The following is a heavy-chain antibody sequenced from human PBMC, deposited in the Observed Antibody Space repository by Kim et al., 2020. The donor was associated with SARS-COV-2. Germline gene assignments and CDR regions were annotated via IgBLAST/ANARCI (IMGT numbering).Heavy chain of an antibody. D-gene: IGHD6-13*01. Sequence: SETLSLTCTVSGGSISSSSYYWGWIRQPPGKGLEWIGSIYYSGSTYYNPSLKSRVTISVDTSKNQFSLKLSSVTAADTAVYYCARDSTGRKQQLVPVLYWGQGTLVTVSS. J-gene: IGHJ4*02. CDR3: ARDSTGRKQQLVPVLY. CDR2: IYYSGST. CDR1: GGSISSSSYY. V-gene: IGHV4-39*07.